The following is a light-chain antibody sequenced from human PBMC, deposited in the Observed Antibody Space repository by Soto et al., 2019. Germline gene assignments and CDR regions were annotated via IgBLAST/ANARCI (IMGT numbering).Light chain of an antibody. J-gene: IGLJ3*02. CDR3: ISYTSSSTWV. V-gene: IGLV2-14*01. CDR2: EVS. Sequence: QSVLTQPASVSGSPGQSITISCTGTSSDIGGYNYVSWYQQHPGKAPKLIIYEVSNRPSGVSDLFSGSRSGNTASLTISGLQAEDESDYYCISYTSSSTWVFGGGTKLTVL. CDR1: SSDIGGYNY.